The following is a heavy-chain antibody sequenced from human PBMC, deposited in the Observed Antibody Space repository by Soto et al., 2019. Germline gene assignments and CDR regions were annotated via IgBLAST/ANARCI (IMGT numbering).Heavy chain of an antibody. CDR1: GYSFTSSG. V-gene: IGHV1-18*01. CDR2: ISAYNGNT. CDR3: ARGSPGIAAYSLDY. Sequence: ASVKVSCKASGYSFTSSGISWVRQAPGQGLEWMGWISAYNGNTNYAQKLQGRVTMTTDTSTSTAYMELRSLRSDDTAVYYCARGSPGIAAYSLDYWGQGTLVTVSS. J-gene: IGHJ4*02. D-gene: IGHD6-13*01.